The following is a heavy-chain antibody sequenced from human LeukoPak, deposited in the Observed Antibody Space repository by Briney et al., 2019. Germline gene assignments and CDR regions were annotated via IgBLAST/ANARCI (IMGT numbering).Heavy chain of an antibody. V-gene: IGHV3-7*01. CDR1: GFTFSTYW. J-gene: IGHJ1*01. CDR2: IKPDGSDK. D-gene: IGHD6-25*01. CDR3: ARGSSASRS. Sequence: PGGSLRLSCEASGFTFSTYWMSWVRQAPGKGPECVANIKPDGSDKYYVDSMKGRFTISRDNAKNSLYLQMNNLRAEDTAVYYCARGSSASRSWGQGTLVIVSS.